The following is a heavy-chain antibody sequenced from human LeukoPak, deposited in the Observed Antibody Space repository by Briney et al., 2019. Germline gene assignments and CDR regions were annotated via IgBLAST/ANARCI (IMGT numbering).Heavy chain of an antibody. CDR1: GYSSTDYY. CDR3: ARADRLHGGPYLIGP. V-gene: IGHV1-2*02. D-gene: IGHD2-21*01. CDR2: INPSSGGT. Sequence: ASVKVSCKTSGYSSTDYYMHWVRQAPGQGLEWMGWINPSSGGTSSAQKFQGRVTMTRDTSITTVYMEVRWLTSDDTAVYYCARADRLHGGPYLIGPWGQGTLVTVSS. J-gene: IGHJ5*02.